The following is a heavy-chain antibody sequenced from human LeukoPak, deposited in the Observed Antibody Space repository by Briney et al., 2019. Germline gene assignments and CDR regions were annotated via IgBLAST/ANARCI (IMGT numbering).Heavy chain of an antibody. D-gene: IGHD5-18*01. CDR3: ATWDHTAMVSPSEVSSSWYYFDY. J-gene: IGHJ4*02. CDR1: GYTFTDYY. V-gene: IGHV1-69-2*01. CDR2: VDPEDGET. Sequence: ASVKASCKVSGYTFTDYYMHWVQQAPGKGLEWMGLVDPEDGETIYAEKFQGRVTITADTSTDTAYMELSSLRSEDTAVYYCATWDHTAMVSPSEVSSSWYYFDYWGQGTLVTVSS.